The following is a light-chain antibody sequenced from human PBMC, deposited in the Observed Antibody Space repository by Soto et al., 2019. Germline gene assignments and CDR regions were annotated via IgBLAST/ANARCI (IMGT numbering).Light chain of an antibody. J-gene: IGLJ2*01. V-gene: IGLV1-40*01. CDR1: SCNIGAGFD. CDR3: QSYDTGLTGHVL. Sequence: QSVLTQPPSVSGAPGQRVTISCSGNSCNIGAGFDVHWYQQLPGEAPKLLIYASTNRPSGVSDRFSGAKSDTSASLAITGVQIDDEADYYYQSYDTGLTGHVLFGGGTKLTVL. CDR2: AST.